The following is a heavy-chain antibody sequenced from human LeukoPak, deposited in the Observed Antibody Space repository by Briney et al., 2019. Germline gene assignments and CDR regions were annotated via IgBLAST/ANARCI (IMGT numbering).Heavy chain of an antibody. D-gene: IGHD6-13*01. CDR1: GYSFTSYW. V-gene: IGHV5-51*01. J-gene: IGHJ4*02. Sequence: GESLKISCKGSGYSFTSYWIVWVRQMPGQGLEWMGIIYPSDSDTRYSPSFQGQVTISADKSISTAYLQWSSLKASDTAMYYCARGTGYSSSWYGFDYWGEGNLVTVSS. CDR2: IYPSDSDT. CDR3: ARGTGYSSSWYGFDY.